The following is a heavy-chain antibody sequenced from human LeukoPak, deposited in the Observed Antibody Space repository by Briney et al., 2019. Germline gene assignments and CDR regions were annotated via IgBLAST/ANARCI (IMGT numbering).Heavy chain of an antibody. J-gene: IGHJ4*02. CDR3: ARAVIPAADLDY. D-gene: IGHD2-2*01. V-gene: IGHV4-39*01. Sequence: TLSLTCTVSGGSITSGSYYWGWIRQPPGKGLEWIGRIYYSGSTYYNPSLNSRVTISVDTSKNQFSLKLSSVTAADTAVYYCARAVIPAADLDYWGQGTLVTVSS. CDR1: GGSITSGSYY. CDR2: IYYSGST.